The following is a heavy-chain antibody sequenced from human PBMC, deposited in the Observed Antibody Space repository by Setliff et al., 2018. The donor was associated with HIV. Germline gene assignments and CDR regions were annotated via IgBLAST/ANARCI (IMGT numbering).Heavy chain of an antibody. CDR1: GGSISDSSYY. CDR3: ARSSSGPRRYFDS. V-gene: IGHV4-39*01. D-gene: IGHD6-19*01. CDR2: IYFTGST. J-gene: IGHJ4*02. Sequence: LSLTCTVYGGSISDSSYYWGWIRQPPGKGLEWIGSIYFTGSTYSNPSLESRVTISVDTSKSQFSLKLNSVTAADTAVYYCARSSSGPRRYFDSWGQGTLVTVSS.